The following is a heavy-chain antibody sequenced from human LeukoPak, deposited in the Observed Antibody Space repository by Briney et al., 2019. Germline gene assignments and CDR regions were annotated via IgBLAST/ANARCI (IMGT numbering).Heavy chain of an antibody. D-gene: IGHD3-22*01. CDR2: TSFDGSDN. Sequence: GGSLRLSCAASGFTFSSYAMHWVRQAPGKGLKWVAVTSFDGSDNYYADSVKGRFTISRDNSKNTLYLQMNSLRPDDTAVYYCARAPGTMIVVDYWGQGTLVTVPS. CDR3: ARAPGTMIVVDY. CDR1: GFTFSSYA. J-gene: IGHJ4*02. V-gene: IGHV3-30*04.